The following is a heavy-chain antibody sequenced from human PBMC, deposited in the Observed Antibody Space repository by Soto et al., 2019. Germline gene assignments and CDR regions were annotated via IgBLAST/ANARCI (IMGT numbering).Heavy chain of an antibody. CDR2: INKNGFTI. J-gene: IGHJ4*02. Sequence: GGSLRLSCAVSGFTLTTYSMNWVRQAPGKGLEWISFINKNGFTIYYADSVKGRFTISRDYAKNSLYLQTDSLRHEDTAVYYCARGAVTGTSLFDYWGLGTLVTV. CDR1: GFTLTTYS. CDR3: ARGAVTGTSLFDY. D-gene: IGHD6-19*01. V-gene: IGHV3-48*02.